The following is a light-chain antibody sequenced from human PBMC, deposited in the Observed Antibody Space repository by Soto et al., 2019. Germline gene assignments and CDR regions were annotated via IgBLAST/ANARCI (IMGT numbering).Light chain of an antibody. CDR2: KAS. V-gene: IGKV1-5*03. CDR1: QSIRSW. J-gene: IGKJ4*01. Sequence: DIQMTQSPSTLSVSVGDRVTITCRASQSIRSWLAWYQQKPGKAPKLLIYKASSLESGVPSRFSGSGSGTEFTLTISRLQTDDFATYYCQQYDSSPLTFGGGTKVDIK. CDR3: QQYDSSPLT.